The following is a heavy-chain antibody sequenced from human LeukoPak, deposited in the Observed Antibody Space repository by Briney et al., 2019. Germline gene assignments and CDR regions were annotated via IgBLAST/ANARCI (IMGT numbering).Heavy chain of an antibody. V-gene: IGHV4-39*07. CDR1: GGSISSSSYY. Sequence: SETLSLTCTVSGGSISSSSYYWGWIRQPPGKGLEWIGSIYYSGSTYYNPSLKSRVTISVDTSKNQFSLKLSSVTAADTAVYYCASSRGSGSYYYFDYRGQGTLVTVSS. CDR2: IYYSGST. CDR3: ASSRGSGSYYYFDY. J-gene: IGHJ4*02. D-gene: IGHD1-26*01.